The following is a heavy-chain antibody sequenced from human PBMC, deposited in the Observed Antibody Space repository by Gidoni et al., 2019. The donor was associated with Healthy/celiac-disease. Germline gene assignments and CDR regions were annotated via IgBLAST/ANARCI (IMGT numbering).Heavy chain of an antibody. CDR2: IKSKTDGGTT. CDR3: TTVIPSSGWYPSLTYYYGMDV. D-gene: IGHD6-19*01. J-gene: IGHJ6*02. CDR1: GFTSSNAW. Sequence: EVQLVASGGGLVKPGGSLRLSCAASGFTSSNAWMSWVRQDPGKGLEWVGRIKSKTDGGTTEYAAPVKGRCTISRDDSKNSLYLQMNSLKTEDTAVYYCTTVIPSSGWYPSLTYYYGMDVWGQGTTVTVSS. V-gene: IGHV3-15*01.